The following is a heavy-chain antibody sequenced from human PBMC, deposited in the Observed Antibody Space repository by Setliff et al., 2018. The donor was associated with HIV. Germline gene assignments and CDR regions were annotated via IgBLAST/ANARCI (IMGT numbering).Heavy chain of an antibody. CDR1: GDSIGTYS. CDR2: IYGSGST. V-gene: IGHV4-4*09. D-gene: IGHD1-7*01. Sequence: SETLSLTCAVSGDSIGTYSWHWLRQPPGKGLEWIGYIYGSGSTGYNPSLTSRVTMSTDTPDNRFALKLTSVTAADTAVYYCAKRAVQDGTVTSSNWFESWGQGTLVTVSS. CDR3: AKRAVQDGTVTSSNWFES. J-gene: IGHJ5*01.